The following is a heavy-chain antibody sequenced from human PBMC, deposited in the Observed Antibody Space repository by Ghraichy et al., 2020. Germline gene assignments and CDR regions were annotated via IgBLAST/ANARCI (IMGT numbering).Heavy chain of an antibody. J-gene: IGHJ4*02. CDR2: IKLDGSEE. CDR1: GFTFRLYW. V-gene: IGHV3-7*01. CDR3: ARDLEVSYYDSRAYYGY. Sequence: LSLTCAASGFTFRLYWMSWVRQAPGKGLEWVANIKLDGSEEYYVDSVKGRFTISRDNAKNLLYLQMNTLRAEDMAVYFCARDLEVSYYDSRAYYGYWGQGTLVTVSS. D-gene: IGHD3-22*01.